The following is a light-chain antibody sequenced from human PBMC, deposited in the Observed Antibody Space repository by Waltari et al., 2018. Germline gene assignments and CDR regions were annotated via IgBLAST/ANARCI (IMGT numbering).Light chain of an antibody. Sequence: EIVMTQSPATLSMSPGERATLSCRASQSVRSNLAWYQQKPGQAPRLLIYGASNRATGVPARFSGSGSGTTFTLTISSLQSEDFALYYCQQYNNWPPVFTFGPGTKVEIK. CDR1: QSVRSN. CDR3: QQYNNWPPVFT. V-gene: IGKV3-15*01. J-gene: IGKJ3*01. CDR2: GAS.